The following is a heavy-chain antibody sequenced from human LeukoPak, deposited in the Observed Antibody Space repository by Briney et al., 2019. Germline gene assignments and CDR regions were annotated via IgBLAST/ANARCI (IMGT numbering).Heavy chain of an antibody. J-gene: IGHJ4*02. V-gene: IGHV3-23*01. CDR3: AKDFVRYNIQFDY. CDR2: ISGGGAGT. D-gene: IGHD1-1*01. Sequence: GGSLRLSCAASGLIFSFYAMSWVRQAPGKGLEWVSSISGGGAGTYYADSVRGRFTISRDYSKNTLYLQMNSLRAEDTALYYCAKDFVRYNIQFDYWGQGALVTVSS. CDR1: GLIFSFYA.